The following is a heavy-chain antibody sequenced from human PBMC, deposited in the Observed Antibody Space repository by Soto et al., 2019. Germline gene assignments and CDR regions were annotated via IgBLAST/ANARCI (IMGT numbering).Heavy chain of an antibody. CDR1: GYTFTSYG. V-gene: IGHV1-18*01. CDR3: ARAAVVVAATLPDY. Sequence: VASVKVSCKASGYTFTSYGISWVRQAPGQGLEWMGWISAYNGNTNYAQKLQGRVTMTTDTSTSTAYMELRSLRSDDTAVYYCARAAVVVAATLPDYWGQGTLVTVSS. D-gene: IGHD2-15*01. J-gene: IGHJ4*02. CDR2: ISAYNGNT.